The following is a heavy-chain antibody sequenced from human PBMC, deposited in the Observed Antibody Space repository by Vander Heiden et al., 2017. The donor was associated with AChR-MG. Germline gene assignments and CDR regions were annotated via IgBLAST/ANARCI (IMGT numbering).Heavy chain of an antibody. CDR2: ICLNEKS. V-gene: IGHV4-38-2*01. CDR1: GHCINRGFS. D-gene: IGHD2-8*02. CDR3: ARASLDSCTGGSCYSDAFDL. Sequence: QVQLQESGPGLVKPSETMALICAVAGHCINRGFSWGRIRQRPGTGLVRNGSICLNEKSYYSPSLKIRITHSLDTSKNHFALKLTSVSASDTAVYFCARASLDSCTGGSCYSDAFDLWALGTIVTVS. J-gene: IGHJ3*01.